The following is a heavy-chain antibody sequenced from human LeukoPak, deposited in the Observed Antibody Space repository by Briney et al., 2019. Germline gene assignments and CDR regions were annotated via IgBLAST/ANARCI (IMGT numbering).Heavy chain of an antibody. CDR3: PSVGYYGSGSDVMFVP. D-gene: IGHD3-10*01. Sequence: SETLSLACTVSGGSISSYYWSWIRQPPEKGLEWIGYIYYSGSTNYNPSLKSRVTISVDTSKNQFSLKLSSVTAADTAVYYCPSVGYYGSGSDVMFVPWGQGTLVTVSS. V-gene: IGHV4-59*01. CDR2: IYYSGST. CDR1: GGSISSYY. J-gene: IGHJ5*02.